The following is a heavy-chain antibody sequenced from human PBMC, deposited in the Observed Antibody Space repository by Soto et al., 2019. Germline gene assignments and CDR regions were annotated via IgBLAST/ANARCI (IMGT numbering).Heavy chain of an antibody. J-gene: IGHJ4*02. D-gene: IGHD3-16*02. Sequence: NPSETLSLTCAVYGGPFSGYYWSWIRQPPGKGLEWIGEINHSGSTNYNPSLKSRVTISVDTSKNQFSLKLSSVTAADTAVYYCARGPPYYDYVWGSYRLDYWGQGTLVTVSS. CDR1: GGPFSGYY. CDR2: INHSGST. V-gene: IGHV4-34*01. CDR3: ARGPPYYDYVWGSYRLDY.